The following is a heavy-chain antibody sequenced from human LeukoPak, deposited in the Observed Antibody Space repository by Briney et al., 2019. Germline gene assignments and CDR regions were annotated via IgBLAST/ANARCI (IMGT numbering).Heavy chain of an antibody. CDR1: GFTFSSYW. V-gene: IGHV3-7*01. CDR3: AREDYYDSGSNDY. Sequence: GGSLRLSCAASGFTFSSYWMSWVRQAPGKGLEWVANIKQDGSEKYYVDSVKGRFTISRDNAKNSLYLQMNSLRAEDTAVYYCAREDYYDSGSNDYWGQGTLVTVSS. CDR2: IKQDGSEK. D-gene: IGHD3-22*01. J-gene: IGHJ4*02.